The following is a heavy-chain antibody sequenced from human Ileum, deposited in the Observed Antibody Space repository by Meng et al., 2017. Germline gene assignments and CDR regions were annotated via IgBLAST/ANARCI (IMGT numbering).Heavy chain of an antibody. Sequence: LFQLGGVVGRSGAASGFIVSENYMSWVRQAPGRGLEWVSIIYSAGTTYNAESVKGLFTISRDNSKNTLYLEMNRLRTEDTAVYYCASPAVETPNAFAIWGQGTMVTVSS. V-gene: IGHV3-66*02. D-gene: IGHD4-23*01. J-gene: IGHJ3*02. CDR3: ASPAVETPNAFAI. CDR2: IYSAGTT. CDR1: GFIVSENY.